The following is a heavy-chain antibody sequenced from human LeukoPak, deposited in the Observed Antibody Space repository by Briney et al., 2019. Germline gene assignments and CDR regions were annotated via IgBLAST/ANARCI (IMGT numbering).Heavy chain of an antibody. CDR3: ASLTSEYDSSIDY. V-gene: IGHV4-59*01. CDR1: GGSISSYY. CDR2: IYYSGST. Sequence: SETLSLTCTVSGGSISSYYWSWIRQPPGKGLEWIGYIYYSGSTNYNPSLKSRVTISVDTSKNQFSLKLSSVTAADTAVYYCASLTSEYDSSIDYWGQGTLVTVSS. J-gene: IGHJ4*02. D-gene: IGHD3-3*01.